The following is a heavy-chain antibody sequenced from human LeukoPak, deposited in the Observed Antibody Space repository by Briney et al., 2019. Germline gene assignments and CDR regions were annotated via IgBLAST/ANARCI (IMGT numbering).Heavy chain of an antibody. J-gene: IGHJ4*02. V-gene: IGHV4-59*01. D-gene: IGHD3-10*01. Sequence: SETLSLTCTVSGGSISSYYWSWIRQPPGKGLEWIGYIYYSGSTNYNPSLKSRVTISVDTSKNQFSLKLSSVTAADTAVYYCARDGVSEWFGELRALVYWGQGTLVTVSS. CDR2: IYYSGST. CDR1: GGSISSYY. CDR3: ARDGVSEWFGELRALVY.